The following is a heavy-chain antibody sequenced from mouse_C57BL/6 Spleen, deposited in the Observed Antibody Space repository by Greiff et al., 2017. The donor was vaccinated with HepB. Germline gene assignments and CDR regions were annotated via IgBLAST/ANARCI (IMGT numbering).Heavy chain of an antibody. J-gene: IGHJ2*01. CDR2: IDPENGDT. CDR3: TTFVITTVVAFDY. Sequence: EVQRVESGAELVRPGASVKLSCTASGFNIKDDYMHWVKQRPEQGLEWIGWIDPENGDTEYASKFQGKATITADTSSNTAYLQLSSLTSEDTAVYYCTTFVITTVVAFDYWGQGTTLTVSS. CDR1: GFNIKDDY. V-gene: IGHV14-4*01. D-gene: IGHD1-1*01.